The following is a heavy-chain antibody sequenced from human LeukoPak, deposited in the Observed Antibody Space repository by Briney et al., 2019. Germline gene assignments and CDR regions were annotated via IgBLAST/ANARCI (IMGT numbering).Heavy chain of an antibody. Sequence: PGRSLRLSCTASGFTFGDYAMSWVRQAPGKGLEWVGFIRSKAYGGTTEYAASVKGRFTILRDDSKSIAYLQMNSLKTEDTAVYYCTREGDTAMVRRYFDYWGQGTLVTVSS. CDR1: GFTFGDYA. D-gene: IGHD5-18*01. J-gene: IGHJ4*02. CDR2: IRSKAYGGTT. CDR3: TREGDTAMVRRYFDY. V-gene: IGHV3-49*04.